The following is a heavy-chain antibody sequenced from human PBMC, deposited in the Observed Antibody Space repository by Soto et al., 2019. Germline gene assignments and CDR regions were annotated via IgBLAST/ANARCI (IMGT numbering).Heavy chain of an antibody. CDR2: INPNSGGT. D-gene: IGHD2-2*01. J-gene: IGHJ5*02. CDR1: GCTFTGYY. CDR3: ARLTRERYCSSTSCDS. V-gene: IGHV1-2*02. Sequence: ASVKVSCKASGCTFTGYYMHWVRQAPGQGLEWMGWINPNSGGTNYAQKFQGRVTMTRDTSISTAYMELSRLRSDDTAVYYCARLTRERYCSSTSCDSWGQGTLVTVSS.